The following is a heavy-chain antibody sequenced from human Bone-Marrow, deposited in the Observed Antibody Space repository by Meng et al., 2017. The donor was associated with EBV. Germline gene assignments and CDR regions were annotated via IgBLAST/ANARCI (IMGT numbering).Heavy chain of an antibody. D-gene: IGHD3-10*01. V-gene: IGHV3-23*01. CDR3: AKDIGSDYGSGSYQPVD. Sequence: VPLLGSGGALVQPWASLRLSFAASGFTFRSYAMSWVRQAPGKGLDWVSAISGSGGSTYYADSVKGRFTISRDNSKNTLYLQMNSLRAEDTAVYYCAKDIGSDYGSGSYQPVDWGQGTLVTVSS. CDR1: GFTFRSYA. CDR2: ISGSGGST. J-gene: IGHJ4*02.